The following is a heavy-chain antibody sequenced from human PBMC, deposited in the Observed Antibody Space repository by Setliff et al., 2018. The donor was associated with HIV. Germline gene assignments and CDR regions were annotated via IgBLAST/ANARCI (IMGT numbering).Heavy chain of an antibody. J-gene: IGHJ4*02. CDR1: GYTVTELS. V-gene: IGHV1-24*01. D-gene: IGHD5-12*01. Sequence: GASVKVSCKVSGYTVTELSINWVRQAPGKGPEWMGGFDAEDNKIVYAQKFQDRVTTTEDTSTDTAYMELSRLRPEDTAVYYCATRIRDGHRAYGYFDFWGQGTRGNVSS. CDR3: ATRIRDGHRAYGYFDF. CDR2: FDAEDNKI.